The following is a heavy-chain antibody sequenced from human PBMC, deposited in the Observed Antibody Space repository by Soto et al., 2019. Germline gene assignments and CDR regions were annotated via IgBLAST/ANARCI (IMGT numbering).Heavy chain of an antibody. Sequence: SETLSLTCTVSGGSISSGGYYWSWIRQHPGKGLEWIGYIYHSGSTYYNPSLKSRVTISVDKSKNQFSLKLSSVTAADTAVYYCASVGYSSGWCGFDPWGQGTLVTVSS. CDR1: GGSISSGGYY. V-gene: IGHV4-31*03. CDR3: ASVGYSSGWCGFDP. D-gene: IGHD6-19*01. J-gene: IGHJ5*02. CDR2: IYHSGST.